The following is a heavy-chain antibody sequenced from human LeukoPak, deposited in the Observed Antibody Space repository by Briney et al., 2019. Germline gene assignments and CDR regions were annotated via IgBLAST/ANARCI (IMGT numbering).Heavy chain of an antibody. CDR1: GGPFSGYY. CDR3: ARGRGDY. Sequence: PSETLSLTCAVYGGPFSGYYWSWIRQPPGKGLEWIGEINHSGSTNYNPSLKSRATISVDTSKNQFSLKLSSVTAADTAVYYCARGRGDYWGQGTLVTVSS. V-gene: IGHV4-34*01. J-gene: IGHJ4*02. CDR2: INHSGST.